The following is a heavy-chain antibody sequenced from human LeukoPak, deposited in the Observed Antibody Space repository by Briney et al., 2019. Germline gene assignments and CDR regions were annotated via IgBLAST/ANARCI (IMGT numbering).Heavy chain of an antibody. D-gene: IGHD2/OR15-2a*01. CDR3: ARDHSNPPFDYYYMDV. J-gene: IGHJ6*03. Sequence: GASVKVSCKASGGTFSSYAISWVRQAPGQGLEWMGGIIPIFGTANYAQKFQGRVTITTDESTSTAYMELSSLRSEDTAVYYCARDHSNPPFDYYYMDVWGKGTTVTVSS. CDR2: IIPIFGTA. V-gene: IGHV1-69*05. CDR1: GGTFSSYA.